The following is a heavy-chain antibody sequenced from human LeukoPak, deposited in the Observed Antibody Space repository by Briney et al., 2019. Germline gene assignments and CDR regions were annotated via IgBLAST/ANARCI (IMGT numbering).Heavy chain of an antibody. CDR2: IYGGGST. CDR1: GLSVSSNF. Sequence: GGSLRLSCAATGLSVSSNFMSWVRQAPGKGLEWVSVIYGGGSTYYADSVKGRFTISRDTPKNTLYLQMNSLRVEDTAVYYCSSWPVGWYGEDSWGQGTLVTVSS. CDR3: SSWPVGWYGEDS. V-gene: IGHV3-53*01. J-gene: IGHJ4*02. D-gene: IGHD6-19*01.